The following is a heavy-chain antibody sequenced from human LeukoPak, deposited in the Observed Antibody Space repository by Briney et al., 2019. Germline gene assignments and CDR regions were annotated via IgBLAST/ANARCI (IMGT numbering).Heavy chain of an antibody. V-gene: IGHV4-39*01. CDR1: GVSISSSNSY. D-gene: IGHD3/OR15-3a*01. CDR3: ARQTGSGLFTLP. J-gene: IGHJ4*02. CDR2: IYYTGNT. Sequence: KPSETLSLTCTVSGVSISSSNSYWGWIRQPPGKGLEWIGSIYYTGNTYYNASLKSRVTISIDTSNNQISLRLISVTATDTAVYYCARQTGSGLFTLPGGQGTLVTVSS.